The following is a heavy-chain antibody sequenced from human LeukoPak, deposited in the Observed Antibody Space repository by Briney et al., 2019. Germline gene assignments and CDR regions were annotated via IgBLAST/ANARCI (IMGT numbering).Heavy chain of an antibody. J-gene: IGHJ4*02. V-gene: IGHV1-69*13. Sequence: SVKVSCKASGYTFTSYYMHWVRQAPGQGLECMGGIIPIFGTANYAQKFQGRVTITADESTSTAYMELSSLRSEDTAVYYCAREGESGSYFFDYWGQGTLVTVSS. D-gene: IGHD1-26*01. CDR3: AREGESGSYFFDY. CDR1: GYTFTSYY. CDR2: IIPIFGTA.